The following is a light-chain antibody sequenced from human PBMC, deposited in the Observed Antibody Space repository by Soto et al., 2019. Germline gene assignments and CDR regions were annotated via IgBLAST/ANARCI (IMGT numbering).Light chain of an antibody. J-gene: IGKJ2*01. V-gene: IGKV3-20*01. CDR3: QQFGSSPLYT. Sequence: EIVLTQSPGTLSLSPGERVTLSCRASQSVSSTYLAWYQQKPGQAPRLLIYGASSRATGIPDRFSGSGSGTDFPLTISRLEPEDFAVYYCQQFGSSPLYTFGKGTKLEIK. CDR1: QSVSSTY. CDR2: GAS.